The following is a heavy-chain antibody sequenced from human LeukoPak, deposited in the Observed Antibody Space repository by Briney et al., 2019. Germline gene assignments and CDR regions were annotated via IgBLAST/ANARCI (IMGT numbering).Heavy chain of an antibody. J-gene: IGHJ4*02. D-gene: IGHD4/OR15-4a*01. CDR2: IYTSGST. Sequence: SETLSLTCTVYGGSISSGSYYWSWIRQPAGKGLEWIGRIYTSGSTNYNPSLKSRVTISVDTSKNQFSLKLSSVTAADTAVYYCARVLGGTFDYWGQGTLVTVSS. CDR1: GGSISSGSYY. V-gene: IGHV4-61*02. CDR3: ARVLGGTFDY.